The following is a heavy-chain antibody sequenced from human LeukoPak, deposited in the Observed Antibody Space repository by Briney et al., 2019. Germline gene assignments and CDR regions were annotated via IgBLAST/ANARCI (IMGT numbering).Heavy chain of an antibody. CDR3: AREAYTSGSFGAFDI. D-gene: IGHD3-10*01. Sequence: SETLSLTCTVSGGSISSYYWSWIRQPPGKGLEWIGYISYSGTTNYNPSLKSRVTISVDTSKNNFSLKLTSVTAADTAVYYCAREAYTSGSFGAFDIWGQGTMVTVSS. CDR2: ISYSGTT. J-gene: IGHJ3*02. CDR1: GGSISSYY. V-gene: IGHV4-59*01.